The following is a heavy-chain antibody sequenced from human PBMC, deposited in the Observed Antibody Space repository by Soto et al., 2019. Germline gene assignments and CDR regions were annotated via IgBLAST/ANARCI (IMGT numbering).Heavy chain of an antibody. CDR1: GFTFSSYG. D-gene: IGHD2-2*01. Sequence: PGGSLRLSCAASGFTFSSYGMHWVRQAPGKGLEWVAVIWYDGSNKYYADSVKGRFTISRDNSKNTLYLQMNSLRAEDTAVYYCARESDIVVVPAPPHGGPGTGPYGMDVWGQGTTVTVSS. V-gene: IGHV3-33*01. J-gene: IGHJ6*02. CDR3: ARESDIVVVPAPPHGGPGTGPYGMDV. CDR2: IWYDGSNK.